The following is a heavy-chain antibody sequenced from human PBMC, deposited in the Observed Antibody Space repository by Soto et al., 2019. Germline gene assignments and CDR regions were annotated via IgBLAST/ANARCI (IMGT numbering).Heavy chain of an antibody. Sequence: SETLSLTCTVSGDSITSSSHYWGWIRQPPGKGLECIANIYYDGNTYYNPSLKSRVAISLDTSKNQFSLRLNSVTAADTAVYFFGIVDMITFGGITGPNDAFDRWGQGKMVTVS. CDR2: IYYDGNT. V-gene: IGHV4-39*01. D-gene: IGHD3-16*01. J-gene: IGHJ3*01. CDR1: GDSITSSSHY. CDR3: GIVDMITFGGITGPNDAFDR.